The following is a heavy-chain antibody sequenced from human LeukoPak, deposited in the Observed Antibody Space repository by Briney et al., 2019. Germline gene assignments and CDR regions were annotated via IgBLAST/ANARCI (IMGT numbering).Heavy chain of an antibody. V-gene: IGHV3-33*06. CDR3: AKGTDYFDPLRSFDF. J-gene: IGHJ4*02. D-gene: IGHD3-22*01. Sequence: GRSLRLSCAASGFTFSSYGMHWVRQAPGKGLEWVAVIWYDGSNKYYADSVKGRFTISRDNSKNTLYLQMNGLRAEDTAVYYCAKGTDYFDPLRSFDFWGQGTLVTVSS. CDR2: IWYDGSNK. CDR1: GFTFSSYG.